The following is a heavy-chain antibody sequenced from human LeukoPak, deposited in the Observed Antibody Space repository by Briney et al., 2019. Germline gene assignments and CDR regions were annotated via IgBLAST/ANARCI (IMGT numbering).Heavy chain of an antibody. CDR3: ANIISNNQLLGWASLDY. Sequence: ASVKVSCKASGYTFTSYDINWVRQATGQGLEWMGWMNPNSGNTGYAQKFQGRVTMTRNTSISTAYMELGSLRSEDTAVYYCANIISNNQLLGWASLDYWGQGTLVTVSS. J-gene: IGHJ4*02. CDR2: MNPNSGNT. V-gene: IGHV1-8*01. D-gene: IGHD2-2*01. CDR1: GYTFTSYD.